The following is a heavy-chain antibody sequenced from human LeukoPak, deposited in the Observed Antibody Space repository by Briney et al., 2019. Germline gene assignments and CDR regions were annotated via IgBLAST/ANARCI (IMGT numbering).Heavy chain of an antibody. CDR2: IRYDGSNK. D-gene: IGHD6-19*01. CDR3: AKDHGRGSGWYFDY. CDR1: GFTFSSYE. Sequence: GGSLRLSCAASGFTFSSYEINWVRQAPGKGLEWVAFIRYDGSNKYYADSVKGRFTISRDNSKNTLYLQMNSLRAEDTAVYYCAKDHGRGSGWYFDYWGQGTLVTVSS. V-gene: IGHV3-30*02. J-gene: IGHJ4*02.